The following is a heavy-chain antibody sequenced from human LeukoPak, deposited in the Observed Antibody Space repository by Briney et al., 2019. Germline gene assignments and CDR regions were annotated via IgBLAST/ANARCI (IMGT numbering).Heavy chain of an antibody. D-gene: IGHD6-13*01. CDR2: ISSGSGTM. Sequence: GGSLRLSCTASGFTFSSYSMNWVRQAPGKGLEWVSYISSGSGTMYYADSVKGRFTISRDNAKNTLYLQMNSLRDEDTAVYYCARHNRYSNSPIESWGQGTLVTVSA. J-gene: IGHJ4*02. V-gene: IGHV3-48*02. CDR3: ARHNRYSNSPIES. CDR1: GFTFSSYS.